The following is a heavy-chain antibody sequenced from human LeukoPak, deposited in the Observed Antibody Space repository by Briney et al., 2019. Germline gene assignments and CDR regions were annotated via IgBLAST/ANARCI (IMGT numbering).Heavy chain of an antibody. D-gene: IGHD5-18*01. CDR2: IYYSGST. CDR1: GGSISSYY. Sequence: SETLSLTCTVSGGSISSYYWSWVRQPPGKGLEWIGYIYYSGSTNYNPSLKSRVTISVDTSKNQFSLKLSSVTAADTAVYYCASGGRDSYYPPGRVFDPWGQGTLVTVSS. CDR3: ASGGRDSYYPPGRVFDP. J-gene: IGHJ5*02. V-gene: IGHV4-59*01.